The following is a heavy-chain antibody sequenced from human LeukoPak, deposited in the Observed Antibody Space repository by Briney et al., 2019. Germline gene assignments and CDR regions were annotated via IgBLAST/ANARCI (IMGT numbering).Heavy chain of an antibody. Sequence: ASVKVSCKASGGTFSSYAISWVRQAPGQGLEWMGWINPKSGGTNYAQKFQGRVTMTRDTSISTAYMELSRLRYDDTAVYYCARCRPYYYYMDVWGKGTTVTVSS. CDR3: ARCRPYYYYMDV. J-gene: IGHJ6*03. CDR2: INPKSGGT. CDR1: GGTFSSYA. V-gene: IGHV1-2*02.